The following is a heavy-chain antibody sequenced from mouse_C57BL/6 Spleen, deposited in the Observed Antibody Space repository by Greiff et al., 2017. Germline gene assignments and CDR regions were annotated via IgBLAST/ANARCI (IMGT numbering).Heavy chain of an antibody. J-gene: IGHJ2*01. CDR3: ARSPTGVATDFDY. CDR1: GYTFTSYW. CDR2: IHPNSGST. V-gene: IGHV1-64*01. Sequence: VQLQQPGAELVKPGASVKLSCKASGYTFTSYWMHWVKQRPGQGLEWIGMIHPNSGSTNYNEKFKSKATLTVDKSSSTAYMQLSSLTSEDSAVYYCARSPTGVATDFDYWGQGTTLTVSS. D-gene: IGHD1-1*01.